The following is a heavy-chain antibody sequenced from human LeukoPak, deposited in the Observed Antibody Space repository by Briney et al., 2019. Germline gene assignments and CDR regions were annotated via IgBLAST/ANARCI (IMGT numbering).Heavy chain of an antibody. Sequence: PGGSPRLSCAASGFTFSSYEMNWVRQAPGKGLEWVSYISGRGTTIYYADSVKGRFTISRDNSKNTLYLPMNSLRAEDTAVYYCVKDRGGSPFYGMDVWGQGTTVTVSS. CDR1: GFTFSSYE. CDR2: ISGRGTTI. J-gene: IGHJ6*02. V-gene: IGHV3-48*03. CDR3: VKDRGGSPFYGMDV. D-gene: IGHD1-26*01.